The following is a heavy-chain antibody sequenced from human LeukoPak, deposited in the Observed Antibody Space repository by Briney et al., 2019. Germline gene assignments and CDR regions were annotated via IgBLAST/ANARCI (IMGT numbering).Heavy chain of an antibody. V-gene: IGHV3-15*01. CDR1: GFTFSDAW. CDR2: IKSKIAGGTT. J-gene: IGHJ4*02. D-gene: IGHD6-13*01. CDR3: TTDLSLRGLAAGAKVDY. Sequence: GGSLRLSCAASGFTFSDAWMSWVRQAPGKGLEWVGRIKSKIAGGTTEYAAPVKGRFTISRDDSRNTVYLQMNSLKTEDTAVYYCTTDLSLRGLAAGAKVDYWGQGTPVTVSS.